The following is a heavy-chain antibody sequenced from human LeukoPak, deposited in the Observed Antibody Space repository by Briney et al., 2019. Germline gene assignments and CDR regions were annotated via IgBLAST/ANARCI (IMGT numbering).Heavy chain of an antibody. CDR1: GFTFSSYW. CDR3: ARWGSNLDYGDYNPFDY. D-gene: IGHD4-17*01. Sequence: GSLRLSCAASGFTFSSYWMSWVRQAPGKGLEWIGEIYHSGSTNYNPSLKSRVTISVDKSKNQFSLKLSSVTAADTAVYYCARWGSNLDYGDYNPFDYWGQGTLVTVSS. CDR2: IYHSGST. J-gene: IGHJ4*02. V-gene: IGHV4-4*02.